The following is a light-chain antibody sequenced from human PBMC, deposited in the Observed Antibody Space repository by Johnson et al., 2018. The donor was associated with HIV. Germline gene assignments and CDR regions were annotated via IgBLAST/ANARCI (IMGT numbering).Light chain of an antibody. V-gene: IGLV1-51*01. CDR1: SSNIGKNS. CDR2: DND. CDR3: GTWDTSLNAYV. Sequence: QSALTQPPSVSAAPGQKVAISCSGSSSNIGKNSVSWYQQLPGTAPKLLIYDNDKRPSGTPDRFSGSKSATSATLGITGLQTGDEADYYCGTWDTSLNAYVFGTGTKVTVL. J-gene: IGLJ1*01.